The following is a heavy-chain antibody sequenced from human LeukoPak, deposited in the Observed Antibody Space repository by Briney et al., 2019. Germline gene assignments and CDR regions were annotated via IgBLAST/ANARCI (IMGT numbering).Heavy chain of an antibody. J-gene: IGHJ4*02. V-gene: IGHV3-23*01. CDR1: GFTFSTYA. CDR2: IINSGGSS. D-gene: IGHD4-17*01. Sequence: GGSLRLSCAASGFTFSTYAVSWVRQAPGKGLEWVSTIINSGGSSYYADSVKGRFTISRDNSMNTLSLQMNSLRAEDTAVYYCAKDIQGDYGGLHYWGQGTLVTVSS. CDR3: AKDIQGDYGGLHY.